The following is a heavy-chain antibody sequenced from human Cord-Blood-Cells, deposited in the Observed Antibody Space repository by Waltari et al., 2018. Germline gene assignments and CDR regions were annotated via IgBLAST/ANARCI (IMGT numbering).Heavy chain of an antibody. CDR3: ARDHYWGSKKAYDY. Sequence: QVQLQQWGAGLLKPSETLSLTCAVYGGSFSGYYWSWIRQPPGKGLGWIGEINHSGSTNYTPSLKCRVTISVDTSKNQFSLKRSSVTAADTAVYYCARDHYWGSKKAYDYWGQGTLVTVSS. CDR1: GGSFSGYY. J-gene: IGHJ4*02. V-gene: IGHV4-34*01. D-gene: IGHD7-27*01. CDR2: INHSGST.